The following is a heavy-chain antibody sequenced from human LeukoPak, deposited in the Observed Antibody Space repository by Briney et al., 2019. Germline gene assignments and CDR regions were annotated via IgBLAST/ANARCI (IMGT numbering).Heavy chain of an antibody. CDR3: ARGSRAVVVAATVDFQH. CDR2: ISAYNGNT. Sequence: ASVKVSCKASGYTFTSYGISWVRQAPGQGLEWMGWISAYNGNTNYAQKLQGRVTMTTDTSTSTAYMELRSLRSDDTAVYYCARGSRAVVVAATVDFQHWGQGTLVTVSS. D-gene: IGHD2-15*01. V-gene: IGHV1-18*01. CDR1: GYTFTSYG. J-gene: IGHJ1*01.